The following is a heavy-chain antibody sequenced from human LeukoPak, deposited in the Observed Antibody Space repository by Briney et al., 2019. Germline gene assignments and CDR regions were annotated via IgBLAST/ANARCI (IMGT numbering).Heavy chain of an antibody. D-gene: IGHD3-22*01. Sequence: PGGSLRLSCATPVYTFSSYGMPRGPQTPGKVLEWEAAISYDRSTKYYGDSVKGRLTMSRDNSKNALYLQINSLGAEDMGVYYCAIGLYYDSSGQHYISASVDIWGQGTMVSVSS. CDR1: VYTFSSYG. CDR2: ISYDRSTK. V-gene: IGHV3-30*03. J-gene: IGHJ3*02. CDR3: AIGLYYDSSGQHYISASVDI.